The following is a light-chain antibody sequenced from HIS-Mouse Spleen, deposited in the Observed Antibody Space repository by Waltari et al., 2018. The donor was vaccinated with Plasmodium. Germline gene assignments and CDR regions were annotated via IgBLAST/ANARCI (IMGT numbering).Light chain of an antibody. J-gene: IGLJ2*01. Sequence: SYELTQPPSVSVSPGQTASITCSGDKLGYKYACWYQQKPGQSPVLVIYQDSKRPSVIPERVSGSNAGNTATLTISGTQAMDEADYYCQAWDSSTVVFGGGTKLTVL. CDR2: QDS. V-gene: IGLV3-1*01. CDR1: KLGYKY. CDR3: QAWDSSTVV.